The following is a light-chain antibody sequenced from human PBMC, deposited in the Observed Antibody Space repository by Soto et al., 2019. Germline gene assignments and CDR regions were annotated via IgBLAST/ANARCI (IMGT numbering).Light chain of an antibody. CDR3: SSYTSSSTRV. CDR2: EVS. CDR1: SSDVGAYDF. Sequence: QCVLTQPASVSGSPGQSITISCTGTSSDVGAYDFVSWYQQHPDKAPKLMIYEVSNRPSGVSNRFSGSKPVNTATLTISGLQAEDEADYYCSSYTSSSTRVFGTGTKVTVL. V-gene: IGLV2-14*03. J-gene: IGLJ1*01.